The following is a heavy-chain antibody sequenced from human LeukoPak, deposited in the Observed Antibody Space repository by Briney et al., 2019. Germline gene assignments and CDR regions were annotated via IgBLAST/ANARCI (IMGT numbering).Heavy chain of an antibody. D-gene: IGHD2-2*01. J-gene: IGHJ6*02. CDR3: AKDQNVVVVPAAIYYYYGMDV. V-gene: IGHV3-23*01. CDR2: ISGSGGST. CDR1: GITLSNYG. Sequence: GGSLRLSCAVSGITLSNYGMSWVRQAPGKGLEWVSAISGSGGSTYYADSVKGRFTISRDNSKNTLYLQMNSLRAEDTAVYYCAKDQNVVVVPAAIYYYYGMDVWGQGTTVTVSS.